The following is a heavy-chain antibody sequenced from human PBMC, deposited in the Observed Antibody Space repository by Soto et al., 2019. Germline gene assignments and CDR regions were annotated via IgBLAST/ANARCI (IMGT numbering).Heavy chain of an antibody. CDR3: AKSGGGYDGWLDP. CDR2: ISYDGSNK. Sequence: GGSLRLSCAASGFTFSSYGMHWVRQAPGKGLEWVAVISYDGSNKYYADSVKGRFTISRDNSKNTLYLQMNSLRAEDTAVYYCAKSGGGYDGWLDPWGQGTLVTVSS. V-gene: IGHV3-30*18. J-gene: IGHJ5*02. D-gene: IGHD5-12*01. CDR1: GFTFSSYG.